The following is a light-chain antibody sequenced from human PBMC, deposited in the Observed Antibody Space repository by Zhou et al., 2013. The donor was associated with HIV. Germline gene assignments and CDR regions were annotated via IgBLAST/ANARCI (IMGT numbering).Light chain of an antibody. CDR1: QSVGNN. CDR2: GAS. Sequence: DIVMTQSPTTLSVSPGERAILSCRASQSVGNNLAWYQQKPGQAPRLLIYGASSRAAGIPDRFSGSGSGTDFTLTINRLEPGDFAVYYCQQYGSSPYTFGQGTKLEIK. V-gene: IGKV3-20*01. CDR3: QQYGSSPYT. J-gene: IGKJ2*01.